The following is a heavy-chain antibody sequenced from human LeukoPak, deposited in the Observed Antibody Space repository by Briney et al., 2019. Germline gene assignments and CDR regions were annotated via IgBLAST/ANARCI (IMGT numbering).Heavy chain of an antibody. V-gene: IGHV3-30*18. Sequence: PGRSLRLSCAASGFTFSSYGMHWVRQAPGKGLEWVAVISYDGSNKYYADSVKGRFTISRDNSKNTLYLQMNSLRAEDTAVYYCAKDKGYYYDSSGYYFDYWGLGTLVTVSS. CDR2: ISYDGSNK. J-gene: IGHJ4*02. CDR3: AKDKGYYYDSSGYYFDY. CDR1: GFTFSSYG. D-gene: IGHD3-22*01.